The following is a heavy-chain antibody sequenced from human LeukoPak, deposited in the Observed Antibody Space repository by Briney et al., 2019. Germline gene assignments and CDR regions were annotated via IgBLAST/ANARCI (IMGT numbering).Heavy chain of an antibody. D-gene: IGHD5-18*01. CDR3: ARDGYNYGLDRFDC. V-gene: IGHV4-39*07. Sequence: SETLSLTCTVSGGSISSSSYYWGWIRQPPGKGLEWIGSIYYSGSTYYNPSLKSRVTISVDTSKNQFSLKLSSVTAADTAVYYCARDGYNYGLDRFDCWGQGTLVTFSS. CDR2: IYYSGST. CDR1: GGSISSSSYY. J-gene: IGHJ4*02.